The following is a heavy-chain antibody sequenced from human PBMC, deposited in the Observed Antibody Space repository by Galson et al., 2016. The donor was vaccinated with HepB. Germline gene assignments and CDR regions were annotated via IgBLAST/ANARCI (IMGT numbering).Heavy chain of an antibody. CDR2: IPPSGSP. CDR3: ARMRAFDI. V-gene: IGHV4-34*01. J-gene: IGHJ3*02. Sequence: SETLSPTCAVYGGSLSGAYWNWISQSADKGLEWIGDIPPSGSPNYNPSLESRVTISVDTSKNQFSLKLISVTAADTAVYYCARMRAFDIWSQGTMVTVSS. CDR1: GGSLSGAY.